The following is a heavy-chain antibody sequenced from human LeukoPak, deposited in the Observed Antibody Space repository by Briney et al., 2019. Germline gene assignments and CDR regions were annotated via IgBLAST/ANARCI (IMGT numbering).Heavy chain of an antibody. J-gene: IGHJ4*02. CDR1: GGSISSYD. CDR3: AKEGGDYHGSGTYYNGAFDY. Sequence: SETLSLTCTVSGGSISSYDWSWIRQPAGKGLEWIGRIYTSGSTNDNPSLKSRVTMSVDTSRNQFSLKLTSVTAADTAVYYCAKEGGDYHGSGTYYNGAFDYWGQGTLVTVSS. CDR2: IYTSGST. V-gene: IGHV4-4*07. D-gene: IGHD3-10*01.